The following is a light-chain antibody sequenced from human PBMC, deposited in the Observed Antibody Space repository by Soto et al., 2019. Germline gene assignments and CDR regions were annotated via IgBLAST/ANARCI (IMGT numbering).Light chain of an antibody. Sequence: EFVLTQSPGTLSLSPGERATLSCRATQSVSSSYLAWYQQKPGQAPRILIYGASTRATGIPDRFSGSGSGTDFTLTISRLEPEDFAVYYGQQDGSSPPLTFGGGTKVEIK. V-gene: IGKV3-20*01. CDR2: GAS. J-gene: IGKJ4*01. CDR1: QSVSSSY. CDR3: QQDGSSPPLT.